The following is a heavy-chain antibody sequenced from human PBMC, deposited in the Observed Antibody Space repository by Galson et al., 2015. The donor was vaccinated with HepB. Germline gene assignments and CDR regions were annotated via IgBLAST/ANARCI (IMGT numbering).Heavy chain of an antibody. CDR3: ARDPLLGY. J-gene: IGHJ4*02. V-gene: IGHV7-4-1*02. Sequence: SVKVSCKSSGYALTSYAMNWVRRAPGQGLEWMGWINTNTGNPTYAQGFTGRFVFSLDTSVSTAYLQISSLKAEDTAVYYCARDPLLGYWGQGTLVTVSS. CDR2: INTNTGNP. CDR1: GYALTSYA.